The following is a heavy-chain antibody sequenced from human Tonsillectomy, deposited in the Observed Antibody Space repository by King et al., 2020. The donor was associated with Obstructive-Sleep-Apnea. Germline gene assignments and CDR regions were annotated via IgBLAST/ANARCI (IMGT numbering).Heavy chain of an antibody. D-gene: IGHD6-19*01. J-gene: IGHJ4*02. CDR3: ARVNRVHRGWYHFDF. Sequence: VQLVESGGGLVQPGGSLRLSCAASGFPFSTYDMHWVRQPTGKGLEWVSAITTAGDTYYGDSVKGRFTISRENAKNSLFLQMDSLSAGGTAVYYCARVNRVHRGWYHFDFWGQGTLVTVSS. V-gene: IGHV3-13*01. CDR2: ITTAGDT. CDR1: GFPFSTYD.